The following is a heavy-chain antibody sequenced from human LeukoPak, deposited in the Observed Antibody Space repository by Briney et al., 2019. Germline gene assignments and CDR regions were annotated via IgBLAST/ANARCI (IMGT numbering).Heavy chain of an antibody. CDR3: ARAIGVPGTSRACHY. D-gene: IGHD6-19*01. CDR1: GGTFSGYA. CDR2: MNPNSGNT. V-gene: IGHV1-8*02. J-gene: IGHJ4*02. Sequence: GASVKVSCKASGGTFSGYAISWVRQAPGQGLEWMGWMNPNSGNTGYAQNFQGRVTMTRNTSITTAYMELSSLTSEDTAVYYCARAIGVPGTSRACHYWGQGILVTVSS.